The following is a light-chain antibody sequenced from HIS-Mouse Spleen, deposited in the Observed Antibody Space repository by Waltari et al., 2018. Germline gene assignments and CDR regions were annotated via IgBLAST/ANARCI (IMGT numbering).Light chain of an antibody. CDR1: ALPKQY. CDR2: KDS. Sequence: SYELTQPPSVSVSPGQTARITCSGDALPKQYAYWYQQKPGQAPVLGIYKDSERPAGIPERCSGASSGTTVTLTISGVQAEDEADYYCQSADSSGTYVVFGGGTKLTVL. J-gene: IGLJ2*01. CDR3: QSADSSGTYVV. V-gene: IGLV3-25*03.